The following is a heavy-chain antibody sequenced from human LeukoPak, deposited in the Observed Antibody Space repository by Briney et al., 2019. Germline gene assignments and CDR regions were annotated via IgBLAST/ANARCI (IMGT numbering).Heavy chain of an antibody. J-gene: IGHJ4*02. D-gene: IGHD3-22*01. CDR3: ASMVYYYDSSGYFY. CDR1: GGTFSSYA. V-gene: IGHV1-69*04. Sequence: ASVKVSCKASGGTFSSYAISWVRQAPGQGLEWMGRIIPILGIANYAQKFQGRVTITADKSTSTAYMELSSLRSEDTAVYYCASMVYYYDSSGYFYWGQGTLVTVSS. CDR2: IIPILGIA.